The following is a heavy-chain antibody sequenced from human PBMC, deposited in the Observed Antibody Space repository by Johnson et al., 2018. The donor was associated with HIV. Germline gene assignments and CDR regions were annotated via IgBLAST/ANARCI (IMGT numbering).Heavy chain of an antibody. CDR3: ARGGSSTSLDAFDI. CDR1: GFT. V-gene: IGHV3-30*19. D-gene: IGHD2-2*01. Sequence: QEQLVESGGGVVQPGRSLRLSCTTSGFTWVRQAPGKGLEWVAVIWCDGCNKYYADSVKGRFTISRDNSKNTLYLQMNSLRAEDTAVYYCARGGSSTSLDAFDIWGQGTMVTVSS. CDR2: IWCDGCNK. J-gene: IGHJ3*02.